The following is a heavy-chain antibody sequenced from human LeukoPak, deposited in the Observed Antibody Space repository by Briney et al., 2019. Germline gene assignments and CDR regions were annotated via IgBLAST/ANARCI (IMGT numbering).Heavy chain of an antibody. CDR2: ISSSSSYI. Sequence: GGSLRLSCAGSGFTFSSYSMNWVRQAPGKGLEWVTSISSSSSYIYYADSVKSRFTISRDNAKNSLYLQMNSLRAEDTAVYYCARISLEYYDYVWGSYRYPDYWGQGTLVTVSS. D-gene: IGHD3-16*02. CDR1: GFTFSSYS. V-gene: IGHV3-21*01. CDR3: ARISLEYYDYVWGSYRYPDY. J-gene: IGHJ4*02.